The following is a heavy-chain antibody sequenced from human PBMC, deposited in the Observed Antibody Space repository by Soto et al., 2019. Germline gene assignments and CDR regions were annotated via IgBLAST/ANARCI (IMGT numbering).Heavy chain of an antibody. Sequence: QVQLQESGPGLVKPSETLSLTCTVSGGSISSYYWSWIRQPPGKGLEWIGYIYYSGSTNYNPSLKSRVTISVDTSKNQFCLKLSSVTAADTAVYYCARDYSSGWYEGWFDPWGQGTLVTVSS. D-gene: IGHD6-19*01. V-gene: IGHV4-59*01. CDR1: GGSISSYY. CDR3: ARDYSSGWYEGWFDP. CDR2: IYYSGST. J-gene: IGHJ5*02.